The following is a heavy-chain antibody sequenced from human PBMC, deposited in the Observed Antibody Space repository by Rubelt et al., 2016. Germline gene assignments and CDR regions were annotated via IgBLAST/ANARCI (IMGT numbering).Heavy chain of an antibody. CDR1: GFTFSSYG. Sequence: AASGFTFSSYGMHWVRQAPGKGLEWVSAISGSGGNTYYADSVKGRFTISRDNSKNTLYLQMNSLRAEDTAVYYCANFPGLGSNWGQGTLVTVSS. CDR3: ANFPGLGSN. D-gene: IGHD3-10*01. CDR2: ISGSGGNT. V-gene: IGHV3-23*01. J-gene: IGHJ4*02.